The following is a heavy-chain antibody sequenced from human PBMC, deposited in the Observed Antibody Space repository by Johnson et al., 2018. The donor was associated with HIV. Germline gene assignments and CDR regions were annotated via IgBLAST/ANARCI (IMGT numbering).Heavy chain of an antibody. J-gene: IGHJ3*02. V-gene: IGHV3-33*08. Sequence: QVQLVESGGGVVQPGRSLRLSCAASGFTFSSYAMHWVRQAPGKGLEWVAVIWYDGSNKYYADSVKGRFTISRDNSKNTLYLQMNSLRAEDTAVYYCARPLLLWFGETYDAFDIWGQGTMVTVSS. D-gene: IGHD3-10*01. CDR2: IWYDGSNK. CDR1: GFTFSSYA. CDR3: ARPLLLWFGETYDAFDI.